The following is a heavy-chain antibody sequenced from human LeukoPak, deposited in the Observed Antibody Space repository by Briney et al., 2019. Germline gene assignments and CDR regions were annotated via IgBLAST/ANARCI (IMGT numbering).Heavy chain of an antibody. CDR3: ASGRGIVVVPAAIYSPLHNWFDP. CDR2: INESGRT. D-gene: IGHD2-2*02. V-gene: IGHV4-34*01. J-gene: IGHJ5*02. CDR1: GGSFSGYY. Sequence: ASLSLTGVDYGGSFSGYYRRWISQPPGSLMEWFGVINESGRTNDNPSLKSRVTISVDTSKNQFSLKLSSVTAADTAVYYCASGRGIVVVPAAIYSPLHNWFDPWGQGTLVTVTS.